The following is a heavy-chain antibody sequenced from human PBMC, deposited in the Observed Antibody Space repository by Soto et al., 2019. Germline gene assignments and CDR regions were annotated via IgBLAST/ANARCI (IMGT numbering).Heavy chain of an antibody. D-gene: IGHD3-22*01. CDR3: ARSSYFYDSSGYYHNWFDP. J-gene: IGHJ5*02. Sequence: PSETLSLTCTVSGGSISSYYWSWIRQAPGKGLEWIGYIYYSGGIKCNSSLKSRVTISLDTSKNQFSLKLSSVTAADTAVYYCARSSYFYDSSGYYHNWFDPWGQGTLVTVSS. CDR1: GGSISSYY. CDR2: IYYSGGI. V-gene: IGHV4-59*08.